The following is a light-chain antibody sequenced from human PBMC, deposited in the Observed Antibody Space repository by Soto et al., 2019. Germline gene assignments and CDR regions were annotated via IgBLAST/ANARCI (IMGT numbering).Light chain of an antibody. V-gene: IGKV3-11*01. CDR2: DAS. CDR3: QQRANWPAT. J-gene: IGKJ5*01. Sequence: EIVLAQSPATLSLSPGGRVTLTCRASQSVRSYLAWYQQKPGQAPRLLIYDASNRATGIPARFSGSGSGTDFTLTISSLEPEDFAVYYCQQRANWPATFGQGTRLEIK. CDR1: QSVRSY.